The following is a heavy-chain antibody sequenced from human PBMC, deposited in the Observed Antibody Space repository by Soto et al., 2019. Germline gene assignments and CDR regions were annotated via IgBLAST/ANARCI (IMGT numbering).Heavy chain of an antibody. V-gene: IGHV3-7*04. D-gene: IGHD3-22*01. J-gene: IGHJ3*01. CDR3: ARGDYYESSCPFSHGVDL. Sequence: PGGSLRLSCAASGFTFSSHWMSWVRQAPGKGLEWVANIKPDGSEKWYVDSVKGRFTISRDNAKNSLYLQMNSLRAEDTAVYYCARGDYYESSCPFSHGVDLGVQGTMFTVPS. CDR2: IKPDGSEK. CDR1: GFTFSSHW.